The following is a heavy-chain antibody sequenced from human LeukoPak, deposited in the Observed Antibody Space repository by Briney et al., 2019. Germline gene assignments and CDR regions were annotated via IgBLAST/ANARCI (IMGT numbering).Heavy chain of an antibody. V-gene: IGHV4-34*01. D-gene: IGHD1-1*01. CDR2: IYHSGST. J-gene: IGHJ4*02. CDR3: ARGGYNWNDEGY. CDR1: GGSFSGYY. Sequence: SETLSLTCAVYGGSFSGYYWSWIRQPPEMGLEWIGQIYHSGSTKYNGSLKSRVTISVDTSKNQFSLKLSSVTAADTAVYYCARGGYNWNDEGYWGQGTLVTVSS.